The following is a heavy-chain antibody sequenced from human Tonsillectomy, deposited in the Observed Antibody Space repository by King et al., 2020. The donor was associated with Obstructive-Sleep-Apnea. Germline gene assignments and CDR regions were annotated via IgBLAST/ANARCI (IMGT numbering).Heavy chain of an antibody. D-gene: IGHD5-12*01. Sequence: LQLQESGPGLVKPSETLSLTCTVSGGSISNYYCSWIRQPPGKGLEWIGYMYYSGNTNFNPSLKSRVSISADTSKIQFSLRLSSVTAADTAVYYCARHRGVEDYGGYGDYFDYWGQGTLVTVSS. CDR2: MYYSGNT. CDR1: GGSISNYY. V-gene: IGHV4-59*08. CDR3: ARHRGVEDYGGYGDYFDY. J-gene: IGHJ4*02.